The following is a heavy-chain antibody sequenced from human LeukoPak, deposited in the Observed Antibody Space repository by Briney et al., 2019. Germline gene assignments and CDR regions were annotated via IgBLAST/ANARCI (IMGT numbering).Heavy chain of an antibody. CDR3: ARQRLGYHDSGSYFIYYMDV. J-gene: IGHJ6*03. CDR2: IYYSGST. Sequence: SETLSVTCTVSGGSISSISYYWGWIRQPPGKGLEWIVSIYYSGSTYYNPSLKSRVTVSVDTSKNQFSLKLSSVTATDTAVYYCARQRLGYHDSGSYFIYYMDVWGKGITVTISS. V-gene: IGHV4-39*01. D-gene: IGHD3-10*01. CDR1: GGSISSISYY.